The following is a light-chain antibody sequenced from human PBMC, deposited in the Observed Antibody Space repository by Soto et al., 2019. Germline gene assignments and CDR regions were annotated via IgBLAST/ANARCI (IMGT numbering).Light chain of an antibody. J-gene: IGKJ5*01. CDR1: RSPVYSDGDIY. V-gene: IGKV2-30*01. CDR3: MQGTHWPIT. CDR2: KVS. Sequence: VVMTQSPLSLPVTLGEPASISCRSSRSPVYSDGDIYLSWFQQGPGRSPRRLIYKVSNRDSGVPARFSGSGSGTDFALKISRVEAEDVGVYYCMQGTHWPITFGQGTRLEIK.